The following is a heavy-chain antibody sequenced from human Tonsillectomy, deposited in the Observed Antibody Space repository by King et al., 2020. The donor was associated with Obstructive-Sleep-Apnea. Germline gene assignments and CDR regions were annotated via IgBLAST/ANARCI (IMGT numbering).Heavy chain of an antibody. Sequence: VQLQESGPGRVKASETLSLACSFSCYSVNSGYYWGGIWRPPGKWLELMGSMYHSGSTYHKPSLKCRVTISVDTPKNQFFLNLNSGTAADTAFYYCAGRNFYDSSGYSTDAFDMWGQGTMVTVSS. V-gene: IGHV4-38-2*02. CDR3: AGRNFYDSSGYSTDAFDM. J-gene: IGHJ3*02. CDR2: MYHSGST. D-gene: IGHD3-22*01. CDR1: CYSVNSGYY.